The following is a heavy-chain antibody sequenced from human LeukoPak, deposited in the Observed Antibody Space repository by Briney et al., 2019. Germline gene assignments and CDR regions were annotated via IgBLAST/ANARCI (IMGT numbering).Heavy chain of an antibody. Sequence: SETLSLTCTVSGCSLSSYYWSWIRPPAGKGLEWVGRIYTSGSTNYSRSLKSRVTMSVDTPKNQFSLKLSSVTAADTAVYYCARDKSDYYDSSGYYLDAFDIWGQGTMVTVSS. CDR3: ARDKSDYYDSSGYYLDAFDI. CDR1: GCSLSSYY. V-gene: IGHV4-4*07. D-gene: IGHD3-22*01. J-gene: IGHJ3*02. CDR2: IYTSGST.